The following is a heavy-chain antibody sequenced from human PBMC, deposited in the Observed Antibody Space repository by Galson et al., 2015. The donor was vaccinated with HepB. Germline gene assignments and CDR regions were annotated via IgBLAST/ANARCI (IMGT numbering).Heavy chain of an antibody. J-gene: IGHJ6*03. CDR2: IWYDGSNK. CDR1: GFTFSSYG. CDR3: ARDPPAPFYYMDV. V-gene: IGHV3-33*01. Sequence: SLRLSCAASGFTFSSYGMHWVRQAPGKGLEWVAVIWYDGSNKYYADSVKGRFTISRDNSKNTLYLQMNSLRAEDTAVYYCARDPPAPFYYMDVWGKGTTVTVSS.